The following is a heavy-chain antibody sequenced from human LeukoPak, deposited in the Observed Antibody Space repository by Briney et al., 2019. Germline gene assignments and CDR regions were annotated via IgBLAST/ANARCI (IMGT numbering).Heavy chain of an antibody. CDR2: IDPNSGGT. J-gene: IGHJ4*02. V-gene: IGHV1-2*02. CDR3: ARMAYNWNCVGDY. D-gene: IGHD1-7*01. CDR1: RYTFTGYY. Sequence: ASVKVSCKASRYTFTGYYMHWVRQAPGQGLEWMGWIDPNSGGTNYAQKLQGRVTMTRDTSISTAYMELSRLRSDDTAVYHCARMAYNWNCVGDYWGQGTLVTVSS.